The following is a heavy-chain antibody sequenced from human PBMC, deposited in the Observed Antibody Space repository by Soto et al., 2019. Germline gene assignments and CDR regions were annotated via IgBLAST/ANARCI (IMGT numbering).Heavy chain of an antibody. Sequence: EGSLRLSCTVSGFSLSDYYMSWIRQAPGKGLEGVSYISTSGRSIFYPDSVKGRFTISRDNAKNSLYLEMNSLRAEDISVYYCRPAAPFDYWGQGPLVTVSP. V-gene: IGHV3-11*01. J-gene: IGHJ4*02. CDR1: GFSLSDYY. CDR3: RPAAPFDY. D-gene: IGHD2-2*01. CDR2: ISTSGRSI.